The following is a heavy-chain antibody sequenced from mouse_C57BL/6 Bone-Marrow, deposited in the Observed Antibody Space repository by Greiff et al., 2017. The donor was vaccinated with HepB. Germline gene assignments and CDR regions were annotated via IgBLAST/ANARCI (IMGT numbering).Heavy chain of an antibody. V-gene: IGHV14-1*01. CDR2: IDPEDGDT. D-gene: IGHD1-1*01. CDR1: GFNIKDYY. J-gene: IGHJ3*01. Sequence: EVKLQQSGAELVRPGASVKLSCTASGFNIKDYYMHWVKQRPEQGLEWIGRIDPEDGDTEYAPKFQGKATMTADTSSNTAYLQLSSLTSEDTAVYYCTTFGTTVPLIAYGGQGTLVTVSA. CDR3: TTFGTTVPLIAY.